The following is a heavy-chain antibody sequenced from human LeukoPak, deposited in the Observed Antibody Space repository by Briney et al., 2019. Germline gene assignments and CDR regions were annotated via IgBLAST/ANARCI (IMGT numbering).Heavy chain of an antibody. CDR1: GGSISSYY. CDR2: IYYSGST. V-gene: IGHV4-59*01. CDR3: ARGRVPAAMVY. J-gene: IGHJ4*02. D-gene: IGHD2-2*01. Sequence: SETLSLTCTVSGGSISSYYWSWIRQPPGKGLGWIGYIYYSGSTNYNPSLESRVTISVDTSKNQFSLKLSSVTAADTAVYYCARGRVPAAMVYWGQGTLVAVSS.